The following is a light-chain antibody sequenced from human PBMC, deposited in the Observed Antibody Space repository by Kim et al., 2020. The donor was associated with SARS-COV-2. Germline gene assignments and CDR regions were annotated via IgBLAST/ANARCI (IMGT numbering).Light chain of an antibody. J-gene: IGKJ2*01. Sequence: RATFNCTASQSLLYNSNNNNYVAWYQQNPGQPPKLLIKGAFSRESGVPDRFIGSGSGSDFSLTISSLQAEDVAVYYCQQYSKFPPTFGQGTKLEI. CDR2: GAF. CDR3: QQYSKFPPT. CDR1: QSLLYNSNNNNY. V-gene: IGKV4-1*01.